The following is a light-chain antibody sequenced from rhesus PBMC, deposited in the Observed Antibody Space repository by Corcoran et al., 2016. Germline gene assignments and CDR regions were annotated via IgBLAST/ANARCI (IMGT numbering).Light chain of an antibody. J-gene: IGKJ3*01. CDR2: DAS. CDR3: RHRNTYPFT. Sequence: DIQLTQSPSSLSASVGDRVTFTFRASQNINNYLAWYQQKTGKAPNLLIYDASNLQNGVPSRFRGSGSGTDFTLTSSSLQPEDFAVYYCRHRNTYPFTFGPGTKLDVK. CDR1: QNINNY. V-gene: IGKV1-38*01.